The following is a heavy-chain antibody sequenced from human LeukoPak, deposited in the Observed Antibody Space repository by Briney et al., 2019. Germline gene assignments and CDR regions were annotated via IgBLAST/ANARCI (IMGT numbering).Heavy chain of an antibody. CDR1: GFTFSSYA. V-gene: IGHV3-30-3*01. CDR2: ISYDGSNK. D-gene: IGHD5-12*01. J-gene: IGHJ4*02. Sequence: GGSLRLSCAASGFTFSSYAMHWVRQAPGKELEWVAVISYDGSNKYYADSVKGRFTISRDNSKNTLYLQMNSLRAEDTAVYYCARELSGYSGYDPFDYWGQGTLVTVSS. CDR3: ARELSGYSGYDPFDY.